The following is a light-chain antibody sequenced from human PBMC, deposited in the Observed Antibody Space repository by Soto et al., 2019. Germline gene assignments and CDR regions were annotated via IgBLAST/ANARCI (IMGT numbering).Light chain of an antibody. CDR3: SSYTTSNTRQIV. CDR2: DVS. CDR1: SNEVGGYNY. Sequence: QSVLNQPAPVSGSPGQSITISCTGTSNEVGGYNYVSWYQHHPGKAPKLIIFDVSNRPSGVSNPFSGSKSGNTASLTISGLQPEDEADYYCSSYTTSNTRQIVFGTGTKVTVL. J-gene: IGLJ1*01. V-gene: IGLV2-14*03.